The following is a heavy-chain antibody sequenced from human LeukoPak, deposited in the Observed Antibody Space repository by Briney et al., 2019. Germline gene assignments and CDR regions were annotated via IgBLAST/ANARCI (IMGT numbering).Heavy chain of an antibody. CDR1: GGSFSGYY. CDR2: INHSGST. D-gene: IGHD6-13*01. CDR3: ARPSSWTNYEYFQH. V-gene: IGHV4-34*01. Sequence: PSETLSLTCAAYGGSFSGYYWSWIRQPPGKGLEWIGEINHSGSTNYNPSLKSRVTISVDTSKNQFSLKLSSVTAADTAVYYCARPSSWTNYEYFQHWGQGTLVTVSS. J-gene: IGHJ1*01.